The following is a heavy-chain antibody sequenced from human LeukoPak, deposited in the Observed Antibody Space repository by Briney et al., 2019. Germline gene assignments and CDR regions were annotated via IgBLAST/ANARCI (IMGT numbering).Heavy chain of an antibody. D-gene: IGHD6-13*01. V-gene: IGHV3-48*02. Sequence: GGSLRLSCAASGFTVSSYSMNWVRQAPGKGLEWVSYISSSSSTIYYADSVKGRFTISRDNAKNSLYLQMNSLRDEDTAVYYCARVGYTSYYYYGMDVWGQGTTVTVSS. CDR3: ARVGYTSYYYYGMDV. J-gene: IGHJ6*02. CDR1: GFTVSSYS. CDR2: ISSSSSTI.